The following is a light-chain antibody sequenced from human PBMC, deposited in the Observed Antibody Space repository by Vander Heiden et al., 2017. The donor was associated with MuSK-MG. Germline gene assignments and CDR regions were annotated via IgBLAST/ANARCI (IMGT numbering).Light chain of an antibody. J-gene: IGLJ7*01. V-gene: IGLV3-21*02. CDR1: NIGTKG. CDR3: QVWYSSSDRGV. Sequence: SSVLTHPPSVSVAPGQTARITCGENNIGTKGVHWYQKKPGQAPVLVVYDDSHRPSGIPERFSGSNSGNTATLTISRVEAGDEADYYCQVWYSSSDRGVFGGGTQLTVL. CDR2: DDS.